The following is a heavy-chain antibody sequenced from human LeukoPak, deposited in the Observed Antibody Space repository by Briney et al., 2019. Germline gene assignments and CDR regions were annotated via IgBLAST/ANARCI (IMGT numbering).Heavy chain of an antibody. V-gene: IGHV4-61*08. CDR1: GASVSSGDHH. CDR3: ARIDTVVLPSTMFDY. Sequence: SETLSLTCIVSGASVSSGDHHWSWIRQAPGKGLEWIGHNMNTYYNPSLKSRVTISVDTSRNQFSLKLSSVTAADTALYYCARIDTVVLPSTMFDYWGQGTLVTVSS. J-gene: IGHJ4*02. D-gene: IGHD2-2*01. CDR2: NMNT.